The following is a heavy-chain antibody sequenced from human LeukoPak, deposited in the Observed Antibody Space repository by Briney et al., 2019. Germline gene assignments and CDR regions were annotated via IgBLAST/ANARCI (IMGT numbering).Heavy chain of an antibody. Sequence: ASVKVSCKASGYTFTSYGIGWVRQAPGQGLEWMGWISAYNGNTNYAQKLQGRVTMTTDTSTSTAYMELRSLRSDDTAVYYCARVWFGSGDYNPLDYWGQGTLVTVSS. CDR2: ISAYNGNT. D-gene: IGHD4-17*01. CDR3: ARVWFGSGDYNPLDY. V-gene: IGHV1-18*01. J-gene: IGHJ4*02. CDR1: GYTFTSYG.